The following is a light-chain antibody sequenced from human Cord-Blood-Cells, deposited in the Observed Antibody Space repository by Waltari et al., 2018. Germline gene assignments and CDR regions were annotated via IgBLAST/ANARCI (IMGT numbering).Light chain of an antibody. CDR1: RGSIASNY. Sequence: NFMLTQPHSVSESPGQTVTISCPRSRGSIASNYVQWYQQRPGSSPTTVIYEDNQRPSGVPDRFSGSIDSSSNSASLTISGLKTEDEADYYCQSYDSSNRVFGGGTKLTVL. CDR3: QSYDSSNRV. V-gene: IGLV6-57*01. CDR2: EDN. J-gene: IGLJ3*02.